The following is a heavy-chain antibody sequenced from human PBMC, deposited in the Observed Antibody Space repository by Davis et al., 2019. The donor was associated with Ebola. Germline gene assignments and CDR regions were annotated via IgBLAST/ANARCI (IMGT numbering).Heavy chain of an antibody. J-gene: IGHJ3*02. D-gene: IGHD5-12*01. CDR2: INPNDGRT. V-gene: IGHV1-46*03. Sequence: AASVKVSCKASGYTFTGYYMHWVRQAPGQGLEWMGMINPNDGRTIYAQKFQGRVTVTRDTSTTTVYMDLSSLRSEDTALYYCTTPGGQDSSYDVFDIWGQGTMVTVSS. CDR3: TTPGGQDSSYDVFDI. CDR1: GYTFTGYY.